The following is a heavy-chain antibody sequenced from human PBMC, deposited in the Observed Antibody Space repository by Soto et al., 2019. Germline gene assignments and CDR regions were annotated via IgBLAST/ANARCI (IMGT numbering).Heavy chain of an antibody. V-gene: IGHV3-15*07. CDR3: TTDGGALLWFGEFDH. Sequence: EVQLVESGGGLVKPGGSLRLSCAASGFTFSNAWMNWVRQAPGKGLELVGRIKSKTDGGTTDYAAPVKGRFTISRDDSKNTLYLQMNSLKTEDTAVYYCTTDGGALLWFGEFDHWGQGTLVTVSS. J-gene: IGHJ4*02. CDR2: IKSKTDGGTT. D-gene: IGHD3-10*01. CDR1: GFTFSNAW.